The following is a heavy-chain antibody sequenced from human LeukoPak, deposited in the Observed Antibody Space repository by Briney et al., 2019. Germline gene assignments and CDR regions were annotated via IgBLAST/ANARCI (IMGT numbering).Heavy chain of an antibody. CDR3: ARGVMRYCSGGSCAYFDY. V-gene: IGHV3-7*01. D-gene: IGHD2-15*01. CDR2: IKHDGSEK. J-gene: IGHJ4*02. Sequence: GGSLRPSCAASGFTFSSYWMSWVRQAPGKGLEWVANIKHDGSEKYYVDSVKGRFTISRDNAKNSPYLQMNSLRAEDTAVYYCARGVMRYCSGGSCAYFDYWGQGTLVTVSS. CDR1: GFTFSSYW.